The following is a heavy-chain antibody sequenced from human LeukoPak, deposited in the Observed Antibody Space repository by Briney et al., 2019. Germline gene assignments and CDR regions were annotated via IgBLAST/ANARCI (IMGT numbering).Heavy chain of an antibody. V-gene: IGHV3-30*04. CDR3: AKDRGQAAAGWFGP. D-gene: IGHD6-13*01. Sequence: PGGSLRLSCAASGFTFSSYAMHWVRQAPGKGLEWVAVISYDASNKYYADSVKGRFTISRDNSKNTLYLQMNSLRAEDTAGYYCAKDRGQAAAGWFGPWGQGTLVTVSS. CDR1: GFTFSSYA. CDR2: ISYDASNK. J-gene: IGHJ5*02.